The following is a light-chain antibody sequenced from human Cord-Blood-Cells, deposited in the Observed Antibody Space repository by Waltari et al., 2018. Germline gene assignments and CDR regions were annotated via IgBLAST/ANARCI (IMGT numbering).Light chain of an antibody. J-gene: IGKJ2*01. CDR2: AAS. V-gene: IGKV1-39*01. CDR3: QQSYSTPRT. Sequence: DIQMTQSPSSLSASVGDRVTITCRASKSISSYLNWYQQKPGKAPKLLIYAASSLQSGVPSRFSGSGSGTDFTLTISSLQPEDFATYYCQQSYSTPRTFGQGTKLESK. CDR1: KSISSY.